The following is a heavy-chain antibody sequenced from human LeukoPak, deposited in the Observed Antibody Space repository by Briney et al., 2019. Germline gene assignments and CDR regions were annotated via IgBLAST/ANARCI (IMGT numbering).Heavy chain of an antibody. CDR1: GGSISSYY. V-gene: IGHV4-59*01. CDR3: ARADDSSGSDAFDI. Sequence: SETLSLTCTASGGSISSYYWSWIRQPPGKGLEWIGYIYYSGSTNYNPSLKSRVTISVDTSKNQFPLKLSSVTAADTAVYYCARADDSSGSDAFDIWGQGTMVTVSS. CDR2: IYYSGST. D-gene: IGHD3-22*01. J-gene: IGHJ3*02.